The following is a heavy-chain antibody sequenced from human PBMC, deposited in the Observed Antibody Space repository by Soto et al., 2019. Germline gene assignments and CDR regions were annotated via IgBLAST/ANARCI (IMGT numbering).Heavy chain of an antibody. Sequence: GGSLRLSCAASGFTFSSYAMSWVRQAPGKGLEWVSAISGSGGSTYYADSVKGRFTISRDNSENTLYLQMNSLRAEDTAVYYCAKDWFGYSNYVRFLTKWFDPWGQGTLVNVS. CDR3: AKDWFGYSNYVRFLTKWFDP. J-gene: IGHJ5*02. D-gene: IGHD4-4*01. CDR1: GFTFSSYA. V-gene: IGHV3-23*01. CDR2: ISGSGGST.